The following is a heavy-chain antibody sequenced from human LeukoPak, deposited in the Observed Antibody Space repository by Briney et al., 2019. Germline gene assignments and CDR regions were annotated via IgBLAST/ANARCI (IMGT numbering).Heavy chain of an antibody. D-gene: IGHD3-10*01. CDR1: GGSISSNSYY. V-gene: IGHV4-39*07. CDR3: ARRGVWFGELGRFDP. CDR2: VYYTGST. Sequence: SETLSLTCTVSGGSISSNSYYWGWIRQPPGKGLEWVGTVYYTGSTYYNPSLKSRVTISVDTSKKQLSLKLSSVTAADTAVYYCARRGVWFGELGRFDPWGLGTLVTVSS. J-gene: IGHJ5*02.